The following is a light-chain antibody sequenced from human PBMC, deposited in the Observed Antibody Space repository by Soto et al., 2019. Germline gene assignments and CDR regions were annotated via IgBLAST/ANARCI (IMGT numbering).Light chain of an antibody. CDR3: CSYAGSYTLV. CDR1: SSDVGGSNY. Sequence: QCALTQPRSVSGSPGQSVTISCTGTSSDVGGSNYVSWYQQHPGKAPKLMIYDVSKRPSGVPDRFSGSKSGNTASLTISGLQAEDEADYYCCSYAGSYTLVFGGGTKLTVL. CDR2: DVS. J-gene: IGLJ2*01. V-gene: IGLV2-11*01.